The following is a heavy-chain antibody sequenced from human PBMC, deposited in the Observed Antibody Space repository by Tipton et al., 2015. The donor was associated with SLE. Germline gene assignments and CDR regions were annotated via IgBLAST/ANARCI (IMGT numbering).Heavy chain of an antibody. V-gene: IGHV3-21*01. Sequence: SLRLSCAASGFIFSDYSMNWVRQAPGKGLEWVSSISSSSRYIYHAESLKGRFTISRDNAKNSLYLQMNSLRAEDTAVYYCVRGGGSVGQDFDYWGQGTLVAVPS. D-gene: IGHD6-25*01. CDR2: ISSSSRYI. J-gene: IGHJ4*02. CDR3: VRGGGSVGQDFDY. CDR1: GFIFSDYS.